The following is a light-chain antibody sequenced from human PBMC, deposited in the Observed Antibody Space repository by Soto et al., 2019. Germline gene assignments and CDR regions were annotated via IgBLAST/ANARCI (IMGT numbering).Light chain of an antibody. CDR1: SSNIGNNY. V-gene: IGLV1-51*02. Sequence: QSVLTQPPSVSAAPGQKVTISCSGSSSNIGNNYVSWYQHLPGTAPKLLIYENDKRPSGIPDRFSGSKSGTSATLGITGLQTGDEADYYCGTWDDSLTAGGVFGTGTKLTVL. J-gene: IGLJ1*01. CDR3: GTWDDSLTAGGV. CDR2: END.